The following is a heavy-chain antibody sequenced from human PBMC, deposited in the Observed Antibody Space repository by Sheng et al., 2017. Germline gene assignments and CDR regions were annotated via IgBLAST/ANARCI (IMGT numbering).Heavy chain of an antibody. J-gene: IGHJ1*01. Sequence: QVQLQQWGAGLLKPSETLSLTCAVYGGSFSGYYWSWIRQPPGKGLEWIGEINHSGSTNYNPSLKSRVTISVDTSKNQFSLKLSSVTAADTAVYYCARGEWNGGNGFEYFQHWGQGTLVTVSS. CDR3: ARGEWNGGNGFEYFQH. CDR1: GGSFSGYY. V-gene: IGHV4-34*01. D-gene: IGHD2-21*02. CDR2: INHSGST.